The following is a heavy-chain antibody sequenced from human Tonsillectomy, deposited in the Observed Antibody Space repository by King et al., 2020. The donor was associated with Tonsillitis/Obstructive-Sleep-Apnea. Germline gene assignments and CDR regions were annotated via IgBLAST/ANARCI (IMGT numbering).Heavy chain of an antibody. V-gene: IGHV3-21*01. CDR2: ISGSSSYI. J-gene: IGHJ4*02. CDR1: GFTLSSYT. Sequence: QLVQSGGGLVKPGGSLRLSCAASGFTLSSYTMNWVRQAPGKGLEWVSSISGSSSYIYYADSMKGRFTISRDNARNTLYLQMNSLRAGDTAPYYCSRDKALEEYSGYGHFDSWGQGTLVTVSS. CDR3: SRDKALEEYSGYGHFDS. D-gene: IGHD5-12*01.